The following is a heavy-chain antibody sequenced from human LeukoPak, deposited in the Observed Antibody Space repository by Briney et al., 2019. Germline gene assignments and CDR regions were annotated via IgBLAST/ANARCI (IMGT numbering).Heavy chain of an antibody. D-gene: IGHD3-22*01. CDR3: ARDRGWRSGGYYLYYFDF. Sequence: GGSLRLSCAASGFTFSNHWMHWVRQVPGQGLVWVSRSDGGGSSTSYADSVKGRFSISRDNARNTLYLQMNSLRVEDTAVYFCARDRGWRSGGYYLYYFDFWGQGTLVTVSS. J-gene: IGHJ4*02. CDR2: SDGGGSST. CDR1: GFTFSNHW. V-gene: IGHV3-74*01.